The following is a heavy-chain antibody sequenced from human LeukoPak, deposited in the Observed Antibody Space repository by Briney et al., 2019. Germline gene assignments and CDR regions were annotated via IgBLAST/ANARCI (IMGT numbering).Heavy chain of an antibody. Sequence: PSETLSLTCAVYGGSFSGYYWSWIRQPPGKGLEWIGEINHSGSTNYNPSLKSRVTISVDTSKNQFSLKLSSVTAADTAVYYCARLVPGYSSSWYHNYWGQGTLVTVSS. D-gene: IGHD6-13*01. V-gene: IGHV4-34*01. CDR2: INHSGST. J-gene: IGHJ4*02. CDR1: GGSFSGYY. CDR3: ARLVPGYSSSWYHNY.